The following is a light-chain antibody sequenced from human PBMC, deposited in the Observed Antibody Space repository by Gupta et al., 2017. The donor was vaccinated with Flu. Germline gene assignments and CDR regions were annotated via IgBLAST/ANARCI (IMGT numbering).Light chain of an antibody. Sequence: ISCRSSQSLVNINGHNYLHWYLQKPGQSPQLIIYLASTRTSGVPARFDASGSGTDFTLKINTVEAEDVGVYYCMQALETPFTFGPGTKVEIK. CDR1: QSLVNINGHNY. V-gene: IGKV2-28*01. CDR2: LAS. J-gene: IGKJ3*01. CDR3: MQALETPFT.